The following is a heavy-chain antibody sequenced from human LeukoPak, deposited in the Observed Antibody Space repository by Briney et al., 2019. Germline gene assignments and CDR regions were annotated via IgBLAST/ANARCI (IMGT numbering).Heavy chain of an antibody. J-gene: IGHJ4*02. CDR3: ARDSYGSGSYQDY. CDR2: IIPIFGTA. D-gene: IGHD3-10*01. CDR1: RGTFISYA. Sequence: ASVKVSCKCSRGTFISYAFSWVRQAPSQGLEWMGGIIPIFGTANYAQKFQGRVTITADESTSTAYMELSSLRSEDTAVYYCARDSYGSGSYQDYWGQGTLVTVSS. V-gene: IGHV1-69*13.